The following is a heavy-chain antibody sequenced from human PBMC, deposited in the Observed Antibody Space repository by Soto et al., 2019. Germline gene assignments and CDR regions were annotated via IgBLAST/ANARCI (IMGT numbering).Heavy chain of an antibody. CDR2: FYSSGSP. CDR1: GGSRSSRGCR. D-gene: IGHD3-22*01. Sequence: SETLSLTWTVSGGSRSSRGCRRIWKRQPPGKGLEWIGYFYSSGSPHYNPSLKSRVTISEDRSKNQFYLKLSSVTAADTAVYYCAREYNYDSSGIGFDSWGQGTLVTVSS. V-gene: IGHV4-61*08. CDR3: AREYNYDSSGIGFDS. J-gene: IGHJ4*02.